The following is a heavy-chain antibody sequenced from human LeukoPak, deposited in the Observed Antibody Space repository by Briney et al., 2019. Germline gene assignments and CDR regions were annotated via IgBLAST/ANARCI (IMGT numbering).Heavy chain of an antibody. CDR1: GYSISSGYY. Sequence: PSETLSLTGTVSGYSISSGYYWGWFRQTPGRGLEWIASISHSGSPYYNPSLKSRVTISEDLSRNVFSLTLNSVTAADAAVYYCAREGRENIDIGVDWGQGAMVTVSS. V-gene: IGHV4-38-2*02. D-gene: IGHD3-16*02. CDR2: ISHSGSP. CDR3: AREGRENIDIGVD. J-gene: IGHJ4*02.